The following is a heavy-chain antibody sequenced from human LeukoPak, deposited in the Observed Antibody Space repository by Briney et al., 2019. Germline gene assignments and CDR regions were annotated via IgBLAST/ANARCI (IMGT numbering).Heavy chain of an antibody. J-gene: IGHJ4*02. D-gene: IGHD4-17*01. V-gene: IGHV3-23*01. CDR3: AKTTGLLNIDY. Sequence: GGSLRLSCAASDFSVNTNYMNWVRQAPGKGLEWVSAISGSGGSTYYADSVKGRFTIPRDNSKNTLYLQMDSLRPEDTAVYYCAKTTGLLNIDYWGQGTLVTVSS. CDR1: DFSVNTNY. CDR2: ISGSGGST.